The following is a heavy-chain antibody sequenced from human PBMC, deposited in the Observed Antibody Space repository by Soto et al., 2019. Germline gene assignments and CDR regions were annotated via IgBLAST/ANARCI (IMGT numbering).Heavy chain of an antibody. CDR3: ARYDFGTFDN. CDR2: IYHTETT. J-gene: IGHJ4*02. V-gene: IGHV4-4*02. CDR1: GDSVSSSFW. Sequence: QVLLQESGPGLVEPSGTLSLTCAVSGDSVSSSFWWTWVRQPPGKGLEWIGEIYHTETTDYAPSLNSRVTISFDKSMNQFSLRFNAVTPADTAVYYCARYDFGTFDNWGQGIRVTVSS. D-gene: IGHD4-17*01.